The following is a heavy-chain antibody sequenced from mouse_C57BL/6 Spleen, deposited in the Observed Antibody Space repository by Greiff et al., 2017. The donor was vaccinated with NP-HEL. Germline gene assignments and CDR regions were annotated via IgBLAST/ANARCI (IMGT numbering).Heavy chain of an antibody. V-gene: IGHV10-1*01. CDR2: LRSKSNNYAT. D-gene: IGHD2-4*01. J-gene: IGHJ3*01. CDR3: VRHEVNYDVGAWFAY. Sequence: EVKVVESGGGLVQPKGSLKLSCAASGFSFTTYAMHWVRQAPGQGLEWVARLRSKSNNYATYYADSVKDRFTISRDDSESMLYLQMNNMKTEDTAMYYCVRHEVNYDVGAWFAYWGQGTLVTVSA. CDR1: GFSFTTYA.